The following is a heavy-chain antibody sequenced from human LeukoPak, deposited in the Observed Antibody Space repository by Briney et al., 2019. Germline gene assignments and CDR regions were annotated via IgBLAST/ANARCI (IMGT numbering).Heavy chain of an antibody. V-gene: IGHV1-2*06. CDR1: GYTFTGYY. J-gene: IGHJ4*02. CDR2: INPNSGGT. CDR3: ARGSGVTIFGVVIAYFDY. Sequence: GASVKVSCKASGYTFTGYYMHWVRQAPGQGLEWMGRINPNSGGTNYAQKFQGRVTMTRDTSISTAYMELSRLRSDDTAVYYCARGSGVTIFGVVIAYFDYWGQGTLVTVSS. D-gene: IGHD3-3*01.